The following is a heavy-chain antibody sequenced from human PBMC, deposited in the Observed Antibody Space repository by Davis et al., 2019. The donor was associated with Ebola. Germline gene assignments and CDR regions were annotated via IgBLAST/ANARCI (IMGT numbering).Heavy chain of an antibody. J-gene: IGHJ4*02. CDR1: GFTFSSYG. CDR3: AKDSTFYGDSLDY. V-gene: IGHV3-30*18. Sequence: GESLKISCAASGFTFSSYGMHWVRQAPGKGLEWVAVISYDGSNKYYADSVKGRFTISRDNSKNTLYLQMNSLRAEDTAVYYCAKDSTFYGDSLDYWGQGTLVTVSS. CDR2: ISYDGSNK. D-gene: IGHD4-17*01.